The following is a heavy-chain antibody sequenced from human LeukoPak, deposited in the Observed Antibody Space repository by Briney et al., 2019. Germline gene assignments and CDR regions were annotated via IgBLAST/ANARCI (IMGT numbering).Heavy chain of an antibody. D-gene: IGHD3-10*01. J-gene: IGHJ4*02. CDR1: GFTFSSYG. CDR2: IRYDGSNK. V-gene: IGHV3-30*02. Sequence: PGGSLRLSCAASGFTFSSYGMHWVRQAPGKGLEWVAFIRYDGSNKYYADSVKGRFTISRDNSKNALYLQMNSLRAEDTAVYYCAKDLGYYGSGSYYNQWLFDYWGKGTLVTVSS. CDR3: AKDLGYYGSGSYYNQWLFDY.